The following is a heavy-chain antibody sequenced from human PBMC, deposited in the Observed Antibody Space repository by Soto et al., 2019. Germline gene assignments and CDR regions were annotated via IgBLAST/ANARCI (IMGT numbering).Heavy chain of an antibody. CDR1: GGSISSGAYY. J-gene: IGHJ4*02. Sequence: QVQLQESGPGLVKPSQTLSLTCTISGGSISSGAYYWSWIRQHPGKGLEWIGYISSSWSTYSNPSLPRRVAISVDTSKNQFSLKLPSVTATDTAVYYCAAVRKHSFNFWGQGTLVTVSS. CDR3: AAVRKHSFNF. D-gene: IGHD1-1*01. CDR2: ISSSWST. V-gene: IGHV4-31*03.